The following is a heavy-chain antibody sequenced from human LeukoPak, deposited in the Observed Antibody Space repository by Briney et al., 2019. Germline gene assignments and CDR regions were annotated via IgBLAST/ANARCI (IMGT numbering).Heavy chain of an antibody. J-gene: IGHJ4*02. Sequence: SETLSLTCTVSGGSISSGSYYWSWIRQPAGKGLEWIGRIYTSGSTNYNPSLKSRVTISVDTSKNQFSLKLSSVTAADTAVYYCARIEDIAKLRFDYWGQGTLVTVSS. CDR1: GGSISSGSYY. CDR2: IYTSGST. CDR3: ARIEDIAKLRFDY. V-gene: IGHV4-61*02. D-gene: IGHD2-15*01.